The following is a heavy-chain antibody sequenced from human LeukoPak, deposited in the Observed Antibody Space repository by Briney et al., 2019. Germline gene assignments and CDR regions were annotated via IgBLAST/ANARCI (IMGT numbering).Heavy chain of an antibody. Sequence: PSETLSLTCTVSGGSISSSSYYWGWIRQPPGKGLEWIGSIYYSGSTYYNPSLKSRVTISVDTSKNQFSLKLSSVTAADTAVYYCARLRTQPDIVVVPAALTNGWGQGTLVTVSS. CDR3: ARLRTQPDIVVVPAALTNG. V-gene: IGHV4-39*01. CDR1: GGSISSSSYY. CDR2: IYYSGST. D-gene: IGHD2-2*01. J-gene: IGHJ4*02.